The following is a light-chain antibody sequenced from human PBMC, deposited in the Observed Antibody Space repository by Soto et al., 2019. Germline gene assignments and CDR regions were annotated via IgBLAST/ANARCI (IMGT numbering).Light chain of an antibody. Sequence: QPVLTQPPSASGTPGQRVSISCSGRSSNIGSNTVNWYQQLPGTAPKLLISSNNQRPSGVPARFSGSKSGTSASLAISGLQSEDEADSYCAAWDDSLNGPLFGGGTKLTVL. CDR2: SNN. V-gene: IGLV1-44*01. CDR1: SSNIGSNT. CDR3: AAWDDSLNGPL. J-gene: IGLJ2*01.